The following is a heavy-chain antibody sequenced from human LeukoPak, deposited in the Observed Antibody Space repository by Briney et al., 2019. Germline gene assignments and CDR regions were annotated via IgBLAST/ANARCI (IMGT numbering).Heavy chain of an antibody. CDR1: GFTFNNYW. CDR2: IKHDGSEK. V-gene: IGHV3-7*01. Sequence: GGSLRLSCAAPGFTFNNYWMNWVRQAPGKGLEWVANIKHDGSEKYYVDSVKGRFTISRDNARKSVYLQMNSLRAEDTALYYCARGRGLEYWGQGTLVTVSS. J-gene: IGHJ4*02. CDR3: ARGRGLEY.